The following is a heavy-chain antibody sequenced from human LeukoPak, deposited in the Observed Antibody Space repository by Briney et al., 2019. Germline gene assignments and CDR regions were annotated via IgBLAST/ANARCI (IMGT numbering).Heavy chain of an antibody. CDR2: IYYSGST. Sequence: PSETLSLTCTVSGGSISSYYWSWIRQPPGKGLEWIGYIYYSGSTNYNPSLKSRVTISVDTFKNQFSLKLSSVTAADTAVSYSAREGYFSGGSCYYYYGMDVWGQGTTVTVSS. CDR3: AREGYFSGGSCYYYYGMDV. D-gene: IGHD2-15*01. CDR1: GGSISSYY. J-gene: IGHJ6*02. V-gene: IGHV4-59*01.